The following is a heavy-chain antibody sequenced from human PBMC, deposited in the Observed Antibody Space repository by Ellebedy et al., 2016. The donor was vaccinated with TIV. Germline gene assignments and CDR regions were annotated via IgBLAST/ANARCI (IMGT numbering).Heavy chain of an antibody. D-gene: IGHD3-3*01. Sequence: ASVKVSCXASGHRFTTYGIHWVRQAPGQRPEWMGWINTGNGNTKYSQKFQGRITITRDTTATTAYMELSGLMSEDTAVYYCATREWQDPMDVWGQGTTVTVSS. V-gene: IGHV1-3*04. CDR2: INTGNGNT. CDR3: ATREWQDPMDV. J-gene: IGHJ6*02. CDR1: GHRFTTYG.